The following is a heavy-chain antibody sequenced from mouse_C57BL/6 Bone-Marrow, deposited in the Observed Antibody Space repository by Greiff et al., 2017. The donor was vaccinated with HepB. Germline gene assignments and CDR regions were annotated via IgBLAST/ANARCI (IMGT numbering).Heavy chain of an antibody. CDR1: GYTFTSYW. D-gene: IGHD1-1*01. CDR2: IDPSDSYT. Sequence: QVQLQQPGAELVMPGASVKLSCKASGYTFTSYWMHWVKQRSGQGLEWIGEIDPSDSYTNYNQKFKGKSTLTVDKSSSTAYMQLSSLTSEDSAVYYCARWPTVVEGYFDVWGTGTTVTVSS. CDR3: ARWPTVVEGYFDV. V-gene: IGHV1-69*01. J-gene: IGHJ1*03.